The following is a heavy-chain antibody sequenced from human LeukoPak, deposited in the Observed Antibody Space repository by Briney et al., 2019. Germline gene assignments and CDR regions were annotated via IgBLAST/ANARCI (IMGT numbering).Heavy chain of an antibody. Sequence: QTGGSLRLSCAASGFTFSSYAMHWVRQAPGKGLEWVAVISYDGSNKYYADSVKGRFTISRDNSKNTLYLQMNSLRAEDTAVYYCASTLTVTTMRGILNYYYYGMDVWGQGTTVTVSS. V-gene: IGHV3-30-3*01. J-gene: IGHJ6*02. D-gene: IGHD4-11*01. CDR1: GFTFSSYA. CDR3: ASTLTVTTMRGILNYYYYGMDV. CDR2: ISYDGSNK.